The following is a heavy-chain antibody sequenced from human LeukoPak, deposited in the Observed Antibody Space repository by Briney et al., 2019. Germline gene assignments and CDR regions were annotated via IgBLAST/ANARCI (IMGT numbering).Heavy chain of an antibody. CDR1: GFTFSSYA. J-gene: IGHJ4*02. V-gene: IGHV3-23*01. CDR3: AKGNDYGDYVWFQVGPFDFDY. D-gene: IGHD4-17*01. Sequence: PGGSLRLSCAASGFTFSSYAMSWVRQAPGKGLEWVSAISGSGGSTYYADSVKGRFTISRDNSKNTLYLQMNSLRAEDTAVYYCAKGNDYGDYVWFQVGPFDFDYWGQGTLVTVSS. CDR2: ISGSGGST.